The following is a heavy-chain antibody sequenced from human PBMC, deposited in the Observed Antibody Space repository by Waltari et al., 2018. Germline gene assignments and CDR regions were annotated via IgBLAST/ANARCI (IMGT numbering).Heavy chain of an antibody. CDR1: GFTVSSNY. J-gene: IGHJ6*02. Sequence: EVQLVESGGGLIQPGGSLRLSCAASGFTVSSNYMSWVRQAPGQGLEWVSVIYSGGSTYYADSVKGRFTISRDNSKNTLYLQMNSLRAEDTAVYYCARELYYDFWSGYYMSYGMDVWGQGTTVTVSS. CDR3: ARELYYDFWSGYYMSYGMDV. D-gene: IGHD3-3*01. CDR2: IYSGGST. V-gene: IGHV3-53*01.